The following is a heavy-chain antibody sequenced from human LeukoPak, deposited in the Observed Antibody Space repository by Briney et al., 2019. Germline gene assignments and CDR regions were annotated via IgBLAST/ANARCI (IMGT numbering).Heavy chain of an antibody. D-gene: IGHD3-22*01. CDR1: GFTFSNSA. V-gene: IGHV3-23*01. CDR2: ISDDSGRT. J-gene: IGHJ4*02. Sequence: GGSLRLSCAASGFTFSNSAMTWVRQAPGKGLEWVSGISDDSGRTFYANSVKGRFTVSRDNSKNTLYLQMNSLRAEDTAVYYCARDQRGYYDSSGYYAYWGQGTLVTVSS. CDR3: ARDQRGYYDSSGYYAY.